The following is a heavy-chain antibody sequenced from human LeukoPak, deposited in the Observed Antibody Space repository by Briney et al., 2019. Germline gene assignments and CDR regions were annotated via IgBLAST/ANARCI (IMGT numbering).Heavy chain of an antibody. CDR1: GFTFSNYV. D-gene: IGHD6-13*01. V-gene: IGHV3-23*01. Sequence: GGSPRLSCAASGFTFSNYVMSWVRQAPGKGLEWVSAISGNGGSTYDADSVKGRFTISRDNSKNTLCLKMSSLRAEDTAVYYCAKASSSSWPYYFEYWGQGTLVTVSS. CDR3: AKASSSSWPYYFEY. J-gene: IGHJ4*02. CDR2: ISGNGGST.